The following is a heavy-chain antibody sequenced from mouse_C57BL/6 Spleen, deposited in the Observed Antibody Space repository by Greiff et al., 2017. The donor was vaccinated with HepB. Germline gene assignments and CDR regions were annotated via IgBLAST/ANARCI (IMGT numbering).Heavy chain of an antibody. CDR2: IDPENGDT. D-gene: IGHD1-1*01. CDR3: SLSTTVVATDY. Sequence: EVQLQQSGAELVRPGASVKLSCTASGFNIKDDYMHWVKQRPEQGLEWIGWIDPENGDTEYASKFQGKATITADTSSNTAYLQLSSLTSEDTAVYYCSLSTTVVATDYWGQGTTLTVSS. J-gene: IGHJ2*01. CDR1: GFNIKDDY. V-gene: IGHV14-4*01.